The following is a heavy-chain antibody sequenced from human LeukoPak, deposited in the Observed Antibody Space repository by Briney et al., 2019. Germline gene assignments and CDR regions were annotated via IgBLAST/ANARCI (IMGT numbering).Heavy chain of an antibody. CDR3: ARGLSSAPYNWFDP. J-gene: IGHJ5*02. CDR2: ISPSGTDI. V-gene: IGHV3-11*04. Sequence: GGPLRLSCAVSGFTFTDTYMTWIRQAPGKGLESLSYISPSGTDISYADSVKGRFTISRDNAKNSLYLQMNSLRAEDTAVYYCARGLSSAPYNWFDPWGQGTLVTVSS. CDR1: GFTFTDTY. D-gene: IGHD3-22*01.